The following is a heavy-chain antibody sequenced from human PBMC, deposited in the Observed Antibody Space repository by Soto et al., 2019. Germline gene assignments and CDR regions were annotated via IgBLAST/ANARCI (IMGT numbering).Heavy chain of an antibody. CDR1: GGSFSGYY. J-gene: IGHJ4*02. V-gene: IGHV4-34*01. Sequence: PSETLSLTCAVYGGSFSGYYWSWIRQPPGKGLEWIGEINHSGSTNYNPSLKSRVTISVDTSKNQFSLKLSSVTAADTAVDYCARHAAAGTIWGQGTLVTVSS. CDR3: ARHAAAGTI. CDR2: INHSGST. D-gene: IGHD6-13*01.